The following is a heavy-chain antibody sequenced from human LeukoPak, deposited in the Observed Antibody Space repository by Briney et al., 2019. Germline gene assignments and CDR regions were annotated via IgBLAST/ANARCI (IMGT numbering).Heavy chain of an antibody. CDR1: GGTFSSYA. CDR2: IIPIFGTA. D-gene: IGHD1-26*01. V-gene: IGHV1-69*13. CDR3: ARGEVGATSFDY. Sequence: ASVKVSCKASGGTFSSYAISWVRQAPGRGLEWMGGIIPIFGTANYAQKFQGRVTITADESMSTAYMELSSLRSEDTAVYYCARGEVGATSFDYWGQGTLVTVSS. J-gene: IGHJ4*02.